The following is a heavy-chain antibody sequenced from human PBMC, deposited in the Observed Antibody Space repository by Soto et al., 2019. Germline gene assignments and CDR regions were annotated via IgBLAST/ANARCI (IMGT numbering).Heavy chain of an antibody. Sequence: QLQLQESGPGLVKPSETLSLTCTVSSAPVSSSTYTWGWIRQPPGKGLEWIGSIYYSGSTYYNPYLNARVPVYLDTSKNQFSLKVTAVAAAYTAVYYCERLHGYCISTSCHGHFAMDVWGQGTTVTVSS. V-gene: IGHV4-39*01. CDR3: ERLHGYCISTSCHGHFAMDV. CDR1: SAPVSSSTYT. J-gene: IGHJ6*02. CDR2: IYYSGST. D-gene: IGHD2-2*01.